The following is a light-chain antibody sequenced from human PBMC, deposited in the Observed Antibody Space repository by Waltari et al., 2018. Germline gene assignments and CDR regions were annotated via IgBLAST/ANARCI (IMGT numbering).Light chain of an antibody. CDR2: GAS. Sequence: EIVMPQSPATLSVSPGERATLSCRASQNVYTNLAWYQQKPGQAPGLLIYGASTRATDIPARFSGSGSGTEFTLTISSLESEDFAIFYCQQYMNWPRTFGQGTKVEIK. J-gene: IGKJ1*01. CDR3: QQYMNWPRT. CDR1: QNVYTN. V-gene: IGKV3-15*01.